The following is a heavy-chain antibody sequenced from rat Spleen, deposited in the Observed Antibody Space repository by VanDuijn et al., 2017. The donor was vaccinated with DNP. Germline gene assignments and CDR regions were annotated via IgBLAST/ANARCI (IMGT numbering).Heavy chain of an antibody. CDR2: ISPSGGST. D-gene: IGHD1-11*01. CDR3: VKDLRGGSAFDY. J-gene: IGHJ1*01. V-gene: IGHV5-25*01. CDR1: GFTFSNYD. Sequence: EVQLVESGGGLVQPGRSMKLSCAASGFTFSNYDMAWVRQAPTKGLEWVASISPSGGSTYYRDSVKGRFSLSRDNAKSTLYLQMNSLRSEDTATYYCVKDLRGGSAFDYWGPGTMVTVSS.